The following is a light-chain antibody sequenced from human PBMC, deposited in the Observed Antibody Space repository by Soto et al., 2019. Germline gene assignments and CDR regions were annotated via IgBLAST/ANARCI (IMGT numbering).Light chain of an antibody. V-gene: IGKV3-15*01. CDR2: GAS. J-gene: IGKJ5*01. Sequence: EVLMTQSPATLSVSPGERATLSCRASLSVSTNLAGYQQKPGQAPRLLIYGASTRATGIPARFSGSGSGTEFTLTISSLQSEDVAVYYCQQYNNWPPITFGQGTRLEIK. CDR1: LSVSTN. CDR3: QQYNNWPPIT.